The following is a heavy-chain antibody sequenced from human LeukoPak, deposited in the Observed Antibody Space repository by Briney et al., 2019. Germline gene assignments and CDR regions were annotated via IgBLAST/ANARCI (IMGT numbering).Heavy chain of an antibody. CDR2: IIPTLDLS. J-gene: IGHJ4*02. D-gene: IGHD1-20*01. Sequence: ASVKVSCKTSGVTFSNNAIGWVRQAPGQGLEWMGRIIPTLDLSNHAQKFQGRVTITADKSTSTAYMELSRLTSEDTAIYYCARLSGYNWNLFDYWGQGTLVTVSS. CDR3: ARLSGYNWNLFDY. CDR1: GVTFSNNA. V-gene: IGHV1-69*04.